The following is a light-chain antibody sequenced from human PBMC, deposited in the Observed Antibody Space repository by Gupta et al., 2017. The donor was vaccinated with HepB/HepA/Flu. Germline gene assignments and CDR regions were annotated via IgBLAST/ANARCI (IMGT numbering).Light chain of an antibody. CDR1: QHIGSK. CDR3: QQYKSGPHLPT. J-gene: IGKJ4*02. V-gene: IGKV3-15*01. CDR2: GAS. Sequence: VLTPSPATLSVSPGERATPSCRASQHIGSKLVWYQQKPGQAPRLLIYGASTRATGIPARVSGSGSETEFTLTIRSLQSEDFAVYDCQQYKSGPHLPTFGGGTXVEIK.